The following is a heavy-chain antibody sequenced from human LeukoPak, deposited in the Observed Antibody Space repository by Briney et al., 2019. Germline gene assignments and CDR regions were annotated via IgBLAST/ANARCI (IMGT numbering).Heavy chain of an antibody. Sequence: ASVTVSCTASGYTFTNYYMHWVRQAPGQGLEWMGIINPGGGYTTYAQKFQGRVTMARDTSTSTVSMELSSLRSEDTAVYFCARQEDSSGYYYYYWGQGTLVTVSS. CDR2: INPGGGYT. D-gene: IGHD3-22*01. CDR1: GYTFTNYY. V-gene: IGHV1-46*01. CDR3: ARQEDSSGYYYYY. J-gene: IGHJ4*02.